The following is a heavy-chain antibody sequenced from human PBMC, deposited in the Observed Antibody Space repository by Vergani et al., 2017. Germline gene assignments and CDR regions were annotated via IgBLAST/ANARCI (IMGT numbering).Heavy chain of an antibody. V-gene: IGHV4-61*02. D-gene: IGHD3-10*01. CDR2: IYISGST. Sequence: QVQLQESGPGLVKPSQTLSLTCTVSGGSITSGSYYWSWIRQPAGKGLEWIGRIYISGSTNYNPSLKSRVTMSVDTSRNQFSLKLSSVTAADTAVYYCARPVGPSAIADGYHVWGQGTMVTVS. J-gene: IGHJ3*01. CDR1: GGSITSGSYY. CDR3: ARPVGPSAIADGYHV.